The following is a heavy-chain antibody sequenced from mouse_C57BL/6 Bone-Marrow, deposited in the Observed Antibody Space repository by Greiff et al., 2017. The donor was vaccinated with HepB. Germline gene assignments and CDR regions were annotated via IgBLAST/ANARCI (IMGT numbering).Heavy chain of an antibody. CDR1: GFSLSTSGMG. J-gene: IGHJ2*01. Sequence: QVTLKVSGPGILQSSQTLSLTCSFSGFSLSTSGMGVSWIRQPSGKGLEWLAHIYWDDDKRYNPSLKSRLTISKDTSRNQVFLKITSVDTADTATYYCAHASTLPRTTVVAPNYFDYWGQGTTLTVSS. CDR3: AHASTLPRTTVVAPNYFDY. D-gene: IGHD1-1*01. CDR2: IYWDDDK. V-gene: IGHV8-12*01.